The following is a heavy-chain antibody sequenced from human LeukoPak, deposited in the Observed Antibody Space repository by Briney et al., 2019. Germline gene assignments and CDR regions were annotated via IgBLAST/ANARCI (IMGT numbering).Heavy chain of an antibody. J-gene: IGHJ4*02. CDR1: GFSFSSYV. D-gene: IGHD3-22*01. CDR2: ISSSGSTI. V-gene: IGHV3-11*01. Sequence: GGSLRLSCAASGFSFSSYVMSWIRQAPGKGLEWVSYISSSGSTIYYADSVKGRFTISRDNAKNSLYLQMNSLRAEDTTVYYCARDTYYYDSSGYWFDYWGQGTLVTVSS. CDR3: ARDTYYYDSSGYWFDY.